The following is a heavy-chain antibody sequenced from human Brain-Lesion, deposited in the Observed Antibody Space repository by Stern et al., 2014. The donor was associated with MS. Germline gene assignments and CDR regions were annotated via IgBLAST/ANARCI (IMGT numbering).Heavy chain of an antibody. Sequence: VQLVQSGAEVKKPGASVKVSCKVSGYTLTELSMHWVRQAPRKGLEWMGGFDPEDGETIYAQKFHGRVTMTEHTSTDNAYMELSSLRSEDTAVYYCATLSPGAGGNYYRHFDYWGQGTLVTVSS. CDR2: FDPEDGET. D-gene: IGHD1-26*01. CDR3: ATLSPGAGGNYYRHFDY. J-gene: IGHJ4*02. CDR1: GYTLTELS. V-gene: IGHV1-24*01.